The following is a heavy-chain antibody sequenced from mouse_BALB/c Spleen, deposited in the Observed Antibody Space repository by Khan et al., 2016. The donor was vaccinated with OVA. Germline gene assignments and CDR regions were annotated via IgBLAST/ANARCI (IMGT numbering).Heavy chain of an antibody. Sequence: EVQLQQSGPELMKPGASVKISCKASGYSFTNYYIHWVIQSLGKSLEWIGYIDPFSGGTTYNQKFKGKATMTVDKSSTTAYIHLSNLTAEDSAVYYWTRHGYVAWFTDWGQGTLVTVSA. V-gene: IGHV1S135*01. CDR2: IDPFSGGT. D-gene: IGHD2-2*01. J-gene: IGHJ3*01. CDR1: GYSFTNYY. CDR3: TRHGYVAWFTD.